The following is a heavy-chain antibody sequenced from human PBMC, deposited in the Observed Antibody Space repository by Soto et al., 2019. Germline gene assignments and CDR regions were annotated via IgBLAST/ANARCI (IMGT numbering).Heavy chain of an antibody. CDR2: ISYDGSNK. CDR1: GFTFFSYG. J-gene: IGHJ4*02. V-gene: IGHV3-30*18. CDR3: AKLARGGSSRSDY. D-gene: IGHD6-13*01. Sequence: PGGSLRLSCAASGFTFFSYGMHWVRQAPGKGLEWVAVISYDGSNKYYGDSVKGRFTISRDNSKNTLYLQMNSLRADDTALYYCAKLARGGSSRSDYWRQGTLVTVSS.